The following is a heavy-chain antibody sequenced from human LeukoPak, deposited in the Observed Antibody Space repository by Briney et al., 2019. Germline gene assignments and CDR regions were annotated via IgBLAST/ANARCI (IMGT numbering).Heavy chain of an antibody. CDR1: GYTFTSYG. D-gene: IGHD3-16*02. Sequence: ASVKVSCKASGYTFTSYGISWVRQAPGQGLEWMGWISAYNGNTNYAQKLQGRVTMTTDTSTSTAFMELRSLRSDDTAVYYCARDGVDLMGIYPTDYWGQGTLVTVSS. CDR2: ISAYNGNT. J-gene: IGHJ4*02. V-gene: IGHV1-18*01. CDR3: ARDGVDLMGIYPTDY.